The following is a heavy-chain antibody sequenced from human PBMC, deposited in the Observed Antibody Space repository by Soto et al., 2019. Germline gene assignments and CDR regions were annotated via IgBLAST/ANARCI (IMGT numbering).Heavy chain of an antibody. J-gene: IGHJ4*02. CDR1: GFTFSDHY. D-gene: IGHD2-21*02. V-gene: IGHV3-72*01. CDR2: TRNKANSYTT. CDR3: VRLPTSGDTRYNFDY. Sequence: EVQLVESGGGLVQPGGSQRLSCAASGFTFSDHYMDWVRQAPGKGLEWVGRTRNKANSYTTEYAASVKGRFTISRDDSKNSLDLQMNGLKTEDTAVYYCVRLPTSGDTRYNFDYWGQGTLVTVSS.